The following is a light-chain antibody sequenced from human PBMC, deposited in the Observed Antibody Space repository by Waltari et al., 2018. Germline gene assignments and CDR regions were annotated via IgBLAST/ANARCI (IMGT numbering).Light chain of an antibody. V-gene: IGKV2-28*01. CDR3: MQALQTPYT. Sequence: DIVMPQSPLSLPVPPGEPASISCRSSQSLLHSNGYNDLDWYLQKPGQSPQLLIYLGSNRASGVPDRFSGSGSGTDFTLKISRVEAEDVGVYYCMQALQTPYTFGQGTKLEIK. CDR2: LGS. CDR1: QSLLHSNGYND. J-gene: IGKJ2*01.